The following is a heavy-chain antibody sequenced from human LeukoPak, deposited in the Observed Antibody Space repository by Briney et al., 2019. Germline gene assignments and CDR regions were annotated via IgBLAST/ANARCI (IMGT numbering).Heavy chain of an antibody. J-gene: IGHJ4*02. CDR2: ISSSSSYI. Sequence: PGGSLRLSCAASGFTFSSYSMNWVRQAPGKGLEWVSSISSSSSYIYYADSVKGRFTISRDNAKNSLYLQMNSLRAEDTAVYYCAKEFFHPGTFGYWGQGTLVTVSS. V-gene: IGHV3-21*01. CDR1: GFTFSSYS. D-gene: IGHD1-1*01. CDR3: AKEFFHPGTFGY.